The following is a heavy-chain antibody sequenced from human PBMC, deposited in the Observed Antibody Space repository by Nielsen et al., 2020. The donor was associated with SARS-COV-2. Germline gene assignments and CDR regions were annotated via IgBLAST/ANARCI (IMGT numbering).Heavy chain of an antibody. J-gene: IGHJ4*02. D-gene: IGHD3-16*01. CDR1: GGSISSGDYY. V-gene: IGHV4-30-4*01. CDR2: ISYTGST. Sequence: SETLSLTCTVSGGSISSGDYYWTWIRQPPGKGLEYIGYISYTGSTYYDPSLKSRVTISADTSKNQFSLKLTSVTGADTAFYYCARGGSYFDFWGQGTLVTVSS. CDR3: ARGGSYFDF.